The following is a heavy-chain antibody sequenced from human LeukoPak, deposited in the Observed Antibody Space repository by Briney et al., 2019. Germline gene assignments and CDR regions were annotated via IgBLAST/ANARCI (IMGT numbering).Heavy chain of an antibody. D-gene: IGHD2-2*01. CDR2: IYYSGST. CDR1: GGSISSYY. CDR3: ARHLGTSCFDY. J-gene: IGHJ4*02. Sequence: SETLSLTCTVSGGSISSYYWSWIRQPPGKGLEWIGYIYYSGSTNYNPSLKSRVTISVDTSKDQFSLKLSSVTAADTAVYYCARHLGTSCFDYWGQGTLVTVSS. V-gene: IGHV4-59*08.